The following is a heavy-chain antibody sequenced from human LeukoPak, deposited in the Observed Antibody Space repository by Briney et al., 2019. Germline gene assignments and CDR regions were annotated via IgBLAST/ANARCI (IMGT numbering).Heavy chain of an antibody. D-gene: IGHD2-15*01. V-gene: IGHV1-2*02. CDR2: INPNSGGT. Sequence: GASVKVSCKASGDAFNSHTINWVRQAPGQGLEWMGWINPNSGGTNYAENFQGRVTMTRDTSISTVYMELSSLRSDDTAVYYCARDLGYCRGGSCYYFDYWGQGTLVTVSS. J-gene: IGHJ4*02. CDR3: ARDLGYCRGGSCYYFDY. CDR1: GDAFNSHT.